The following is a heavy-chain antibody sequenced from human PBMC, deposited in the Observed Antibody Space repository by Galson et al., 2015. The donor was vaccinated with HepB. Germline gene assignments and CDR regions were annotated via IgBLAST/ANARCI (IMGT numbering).Heavy chain of an antibody. CDR1: GFSLSMYA. V-gene: IGHV3-30*04. D-gene: IGHD6-19*01. Sequence: SLRLSCAVSGFSLSMYAMHWVRQAPGKRLEWVAVISYDGSIKYYADSVKGRSTISRDSSKNTLYLQMNSLRVEDTAIYYCARDRVEQWLENHFDYWGQGTLVTVSS. J-gene: IGHJ4*02. CDR3: ARDRVEQWLENHFDY. CDR2: ISYDGSIK.